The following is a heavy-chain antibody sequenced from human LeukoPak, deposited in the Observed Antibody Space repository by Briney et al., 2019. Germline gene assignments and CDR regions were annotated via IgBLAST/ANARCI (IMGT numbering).Heavy chain of an antibody. J-gene: IGHJ4*02. D-gene: IGHD6-13*01. CDR3: ARVRSGSSWYGRPTDFDY. CDR2: IYYSGST. V-gene: IGHV4-59*01. Sequence: SETLSLTCTVSGGSISSYCWSWIRQPPGKGLEWIGYIYYSGSTNYNPSLKSRVTISVDTSKNQFSLKLSSVTAADTAVYYCARVRSGSSWYGRPTDFDYWGQGTLVTVSS. CDR1: GGSISSYC.